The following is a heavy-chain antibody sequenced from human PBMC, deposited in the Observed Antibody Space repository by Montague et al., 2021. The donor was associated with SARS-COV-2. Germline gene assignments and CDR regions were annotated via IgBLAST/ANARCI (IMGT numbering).Heavy chain of an antibody. D-gene: IGHD2-15*01. CDR3: ARIFPPSHLEGGPVWYFDI. CDR2: IDWDNDE. CDR1: GLSVTTSGLC. J-gene: IGHJ2*01. V-gene: IGHV2-70*01. Sequence: PALVKPTQTLTLTCTLSGLSVTTSGLCVGWIRQPPGKALEWLALIDWDNDEYYRPSLKTRLTISKDTSKKQVVLTMTNMDPADTATFFCARIFPPSHLEGGPVWYFDIWGRGTLVTISS.